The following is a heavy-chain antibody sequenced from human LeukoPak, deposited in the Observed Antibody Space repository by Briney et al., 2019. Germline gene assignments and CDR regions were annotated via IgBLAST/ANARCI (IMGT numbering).Heavy chain of an antibody. CDR2: ISAYNGNT. D-gene: IGHD3-22*01. CDR3: ARSPPYYYDSSGYLYYFDY. CDR1: GYTFTSYG. V-gene: IGHV1-18*01. J-gene: IGHJ4*02. Sequence: GASVKVSCKASGYTFTSYGISWVRQAPGQGLEWMGWISAYNGNTNYAQKLQGRVTMTTDTSTSTAYMELRSLRSDDTAVYYCARSPPYYYDSSGYLYYFDYWGQGTLVTVSS.